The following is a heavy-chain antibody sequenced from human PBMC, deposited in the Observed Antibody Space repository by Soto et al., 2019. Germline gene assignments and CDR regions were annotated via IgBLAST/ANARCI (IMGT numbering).Heavy chain of an antibody. CDR3: AHSRRAPRITIFGVAAPPLDP. Sequence: GSGPTLVNPPQPLTLTCTFSGFSLSTSGVGVGWIRQPPGKALEWLALIYWNDDKRYSPSLKSRLTITKDTSKNQVVLTMTNMDPVDTATYYCAHSRRAPRITIFGVAAPPLDPWGQGTLVTVSS. V-gene: IGHV2-5*01. CDR2: IYWNDDK. CDR1: GFSLSTSGVG. D-gene: IGHD3-3*01. J-gene: IGHJ5*02.